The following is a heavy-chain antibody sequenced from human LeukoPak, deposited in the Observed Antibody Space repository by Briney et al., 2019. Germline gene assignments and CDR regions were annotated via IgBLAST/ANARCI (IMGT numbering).Heavy chain of an antibody. J-gene: IGHJ4*02. CDR3: ATVQKQDYDTRPYYDH. CDR1: GYTFTSYG. Sequence: AASVKVSCKASGYTFTSYGISWVRQAPGQGLEWMGWISAYNGNTNYAQKFQGRVTMTEDKSTDTAYMELSSLRSEDTAVYYCATVQKQDYDTRPYYDHWGQGTLVTVSS. D-gene: IGHD3-22*01. V-gene: IGHV1-18*01. CDR2: ISAYNGNT.